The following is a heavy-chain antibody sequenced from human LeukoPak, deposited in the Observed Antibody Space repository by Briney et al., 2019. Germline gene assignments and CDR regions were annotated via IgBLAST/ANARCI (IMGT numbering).Heavy chain of an antibody. J-gene: IGHJ4*02. CDR1: GFTFSTYE. D-gene: IGHD2-2*01. CDR3: ARRYCSTTSCLLDC. CDR2: ISSGGRAI. Sequence: GGSLRLSCAASGFTFSTYETSWARHAPGEGLECVSYISSGGRAIYYADSVKGRFTISRDNAKNSLYLQMNSLRAEDTAVYYCARRYCSTTSCLLDCWGQGTLVTVSS. V-gene: IGHV3-48*03.